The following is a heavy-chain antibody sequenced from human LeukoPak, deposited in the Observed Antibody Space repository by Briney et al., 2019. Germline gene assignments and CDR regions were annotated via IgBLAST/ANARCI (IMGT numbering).Heavy chain of an antibody. V-gene: IGHV1-69*05. Sequence: ASVKVSCKASGGTFSSYAISWVRQAPGQGLEWMGGIIPIFGTANYAQKFQGRVTITTDESTSTAYMELSSLRAEDTAVYYCANSPEAPFGVVIPPSAYWGQGTLVTVSS. CDR1: GGTFSSYA. CDR3: ANSPEAPFGVVIPPSAY. D-gene: IGHD3-3*01. CDR2: IIPIFGTA. J-gene: IGHJ4*02.